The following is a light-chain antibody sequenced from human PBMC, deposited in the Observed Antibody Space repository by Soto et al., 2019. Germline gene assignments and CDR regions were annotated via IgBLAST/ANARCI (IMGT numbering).Light chain of an antibody. CDR3: QQYNNWPST. J-gene: IGKJ1*01. V-gene: IGKV3-15*01. CDR1: QSVITN. Sequence: EIEMSQSPSTLSVSPGERDTLHCRASQSVITNLAWYQQKSGQAPRLLIYAASTRATDIPARFSGSGSGTEFTLTISNLQSEDFVVYYCQQYNNWPSTFGQGTKVDIK. CDR2: AAS.